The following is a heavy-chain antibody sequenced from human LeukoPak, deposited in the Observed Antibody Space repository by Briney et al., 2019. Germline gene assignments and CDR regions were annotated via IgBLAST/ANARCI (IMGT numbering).Heavy chain of an antibody. CDR1: GFTVSSNY. CDR3: ARAHSSAYTPFDY. D-gene: IGHD3-22*01. J-gene: IGHJ4*02. Sequence: PGGSLRLSCAPPGFTVSSNYMNWVPQAPGKGLEWVSVIYSGGSTYYADSVKGRFTISRDNSKNTVSLQMNSLRAEDTAVYYCARAHSSAYTPFDYWGQGTLVTVSS. V-gene: IGHV3-53*01. CDR2: IYSGGST.